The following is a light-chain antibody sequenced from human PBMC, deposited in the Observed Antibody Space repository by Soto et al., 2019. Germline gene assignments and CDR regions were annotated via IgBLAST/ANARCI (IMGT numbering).Light chain of an antibody. CDR2: GAS. CDR1: QSISSF. Sequence: EIVLTPSPATLSFSPGERATLSCRASQSISSFLAWYQQKPGQAPRLLIYGASPRATGIPARFSGSGSGTEFTLTISSLQSEDFAVYYCQQYNNWPPITFGQGTRLEIK. CDR3: QQYNNWPPIT. J-gene: IGKJ5*01. V-gene: IGKV3-15*01.